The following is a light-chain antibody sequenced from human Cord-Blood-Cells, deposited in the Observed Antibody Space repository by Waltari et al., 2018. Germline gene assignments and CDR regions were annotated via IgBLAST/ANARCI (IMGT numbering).Light chain of an antibody. CDR2: QES. Sequence: SYELTQPPSVSVSPGQTASITCSRDKLGAKSARWYQRKPGQSPVLVIYQESKRPSGIPERFSGSNSGNKATLTISGTQAMDEADYYCQAWDGSTAVFGGGTKLTVL. CDR1: KLGAKS. J-gene: IGLJ2*01. V-gene: IGLV3-1*01. CDR3: QAWDGSTAV.